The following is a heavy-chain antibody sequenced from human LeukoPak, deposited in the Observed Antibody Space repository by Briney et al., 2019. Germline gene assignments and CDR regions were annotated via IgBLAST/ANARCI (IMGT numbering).Heavy chain of an antibody. D-gene: IGHD6-19*01. CDR3: ARQMAVAGKAGFDY. V-gene: IGHV4-34*01. CDR2: INHSGST. CDR1: GGSFSGYY. Sequence: SETLSLTCAAYGGSFSGYYWSWIRQPPGKGLEWIGEINHSGSTNYNPSLKSRVTISVDTSKNQFSLKLSSVTAADTAVYYCARQMAVAGKAGFDYWGQGTLVTVSS. J-gene: IGHJ4*02.